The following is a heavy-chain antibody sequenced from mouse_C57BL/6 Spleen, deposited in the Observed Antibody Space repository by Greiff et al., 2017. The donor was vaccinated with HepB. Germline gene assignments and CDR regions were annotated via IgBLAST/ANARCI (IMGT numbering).Heavy chain of an antibody. CDR3: ARSAQARAWFAY. J-gene: IGHJ3*01. CDR2: INPSNGGT. CDR1: GYTFTSYW. Sequence: QVQLKQPGTELVKPGASVKLSCKASGYTFTSYWMHWVKQRPGQGLEWIGNINPSNGGTNYNEKFKSKATLTVDKSSSTAYMQLSSLTSEDSAVYYCARSAQARAWFAYWGQGTLVTVSA. D-gene: IGHD3-2*02. V-gene: IGHV1-53*01.